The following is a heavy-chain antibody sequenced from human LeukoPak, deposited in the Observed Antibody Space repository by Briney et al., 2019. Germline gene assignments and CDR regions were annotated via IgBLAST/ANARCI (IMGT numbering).Heavy chain of an antibody. CDR1: GFTFDDYA. CDR3: AKDLGPSGAGWFDP. CDR2: ISGDGVST. Sequence: GGSLRLSCAASGFTFDDYAIHWVRQVPGKVLEWVSPISGDGVSTYYADSVKGRFTISRDNSKNSLYLQMNSLRTEDTALYYCAKDLGPSGAGWFDPWGQGTLVTVSS. D-gene: IGHD7-27*01. J-gene: IGHJ5*02. V-gene: IGHV3-43*02.